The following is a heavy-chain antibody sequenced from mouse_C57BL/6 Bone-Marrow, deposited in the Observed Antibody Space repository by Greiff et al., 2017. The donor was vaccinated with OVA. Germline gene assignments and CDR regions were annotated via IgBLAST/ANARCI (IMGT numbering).Heavy chain of an antibody. J-gene: IGHJ3*01. V-gene: IGHV5-6*01. CDR2: ISSGGSYT. Sequence: EVNVVESGGDLVKPGGSLKLSCAASGFTFSSYGMSWVRQTPDKRLEWVATISSGGSYTYYPDSVKGRFTISRDNAKNTLYLQMSSLKSEDTAMYYCARQSGLRRGWFAYWGQGTLVTVSA. CDR3: ARQSGLRRGWFAY. D-gene: IGHD2-4*01. CDR1: GFTFSSYG.